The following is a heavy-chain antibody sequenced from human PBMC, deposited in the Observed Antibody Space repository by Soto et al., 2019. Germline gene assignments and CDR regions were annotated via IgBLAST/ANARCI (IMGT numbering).Heavy chain of an antibody. J-gene: IGHJ4*02. D-gene: IGHD3-22*01. CDR3: ARDSGGYYDSSGYLDY. V-gene: IGHV4-31*03. CDR2: IYYSGST. Sequence: SETLSLTCTVSGGSISSGGYYWSWIRQHPGKGLEWIGYIYYSGSTYYNPSLKSRVTISVDTSKNQFSPKLSSVTAADTAVYYCARDSGGYYDSSGYLDYWGQGTLVTVSS. CDR1: GGSISSGGYY.